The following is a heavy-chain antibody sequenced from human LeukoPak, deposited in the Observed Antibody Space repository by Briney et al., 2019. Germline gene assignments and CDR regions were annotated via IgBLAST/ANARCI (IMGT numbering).Heavy chain of an antibody. Sequence: GGSLRLSCAASGFTFSSYWMHWVRQAPGKGLVWVSRINSDGSSTSYADSVKGRFPISRDNAKNTLYLQMNSLRAEDTAVYYCAKSGGYADAFDIWGQGTMVTVSS. CDR2: INSDGSST. D-gene: IGHD5-12*01. V-gene: IGHV3-74*01. CDR3: AKSGGYADAFDI. CDR1: GFTFSSYW. J-gene: IGHJ3*02.